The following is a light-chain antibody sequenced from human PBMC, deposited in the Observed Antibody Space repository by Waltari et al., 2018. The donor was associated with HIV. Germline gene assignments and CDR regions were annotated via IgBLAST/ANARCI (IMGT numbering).Light chain of an antibody. Sequence: QSALTQPPSASGSPGQSVTISCTGTNSDIGGYNYVSWYQQHPGKAPKLVISEVTKRPSGLPGRFSVSKSGTTASLTVAGLQAEDEADYYCSSYANKNGFYVVFGGGTRLTVL. J-gene: IGLJ2*01. CDR3: SSYANKNGFYVV. CDR1: NSDIGGYNY. CDR2: EVT. V-gene: IGLV2-8*01.